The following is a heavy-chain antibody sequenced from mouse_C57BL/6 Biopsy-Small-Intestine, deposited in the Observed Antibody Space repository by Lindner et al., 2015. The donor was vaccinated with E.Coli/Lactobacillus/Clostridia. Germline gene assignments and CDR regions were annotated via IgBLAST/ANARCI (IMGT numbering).Heavy chain of an antibody. J-gene: IGHJ1*01. Sequence: VQLQESGPELVKPGDSVRMSCKASGYTFTDYSMDWVKQSHGKSLEWIGSIYPNNGGASYNQKFKGKATLTVDKSSSTAYMELHSLTSEDSAVYYCARKNYYDGSFGYFDVWGGRDHGHRLL. CDR1: GYTFTDYS. D-gene: IGHD1-1*01. CDR2: IYPNNGGA. CDR3: ARKNYYDGSFGYFDV. V-gene: IGHV1-34*02.